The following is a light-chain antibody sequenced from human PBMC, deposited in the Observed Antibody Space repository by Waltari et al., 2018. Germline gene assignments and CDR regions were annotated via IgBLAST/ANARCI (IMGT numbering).Light chain of an antibody. J-gene: IGKJ4*02. V-gene: IGKV1-5*03. CDR2: KAS. CDR1: QRMTRW. CDR3: QHYDSYSAT. Sequence: DIQMTQSPSTLSASLGDRGTLPCRARQRMTRWLAGYQQKAVKAPKLLIYKASILESGVPSRFSGGGSGTEFTLTISSLQPDDFATYYCQHYDSYSATFGRGTKVEIK.